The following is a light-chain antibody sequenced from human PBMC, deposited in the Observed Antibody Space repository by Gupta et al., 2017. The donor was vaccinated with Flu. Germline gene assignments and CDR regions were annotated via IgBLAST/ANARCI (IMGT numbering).Light chain of an antibody. Sequence: DIVMTQSPDSLAVSLGERATINCKSSQSVLYSSNNKNYLAWYQQKAGQPPKLLIYWASTRESGVPDRFSGSGSGTDFTLTISSLQAEDVAVYYCQQYYSTPLTFGGWTKVEIK. V-gene: IGKV4-1*01. CDR3: QQYYSTPLT. J-gene: IGKJ4*01. CDR1: QSVLYSSNNKNY. CDR2: WAS.